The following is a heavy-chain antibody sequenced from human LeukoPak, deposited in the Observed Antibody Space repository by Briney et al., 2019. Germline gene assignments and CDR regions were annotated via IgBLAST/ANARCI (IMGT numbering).Heavy chain of an antibody. V-gene: IGHV3-74*01. J-gene: IGHJ6*03. D-gene: IGHD1-7*01. CDR2: INTDGSST. Sequence: GSLRLSCAASGFTFSSYWMHWVRQAPGKGLVWVSRINTDGSSTSYADSVKGRFTISRDNAKNTLYLQMNSLRAEDTAVYYCARGSITGTTNYMDVWGKGTTVTVSS. CDR3: ARGSITGTTNYMDV. CDR1: GFTFSSYW.